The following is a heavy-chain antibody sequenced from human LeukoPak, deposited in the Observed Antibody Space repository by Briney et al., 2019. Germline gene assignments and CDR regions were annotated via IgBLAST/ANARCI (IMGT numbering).Heavy chain of an antibody. Sequence: ASVKVSCKASGYTFTSYGISWVRQAPGQGLEWMGWISAYNGNTNYAQKLQGRVTMTTDTSTSTAYMELSRLRYDDTAMYYCATRGLDGYFQHWGQGTLVIVSS. CDR3: ATRGLDGYFQH. V-gene: IGHV1-18*01. D-gene: IGHD3/OR15-3a*01. CDR1: GYTFTSYG. J-gene: IGHJ1*01. CDR2: ISAYNGNT.